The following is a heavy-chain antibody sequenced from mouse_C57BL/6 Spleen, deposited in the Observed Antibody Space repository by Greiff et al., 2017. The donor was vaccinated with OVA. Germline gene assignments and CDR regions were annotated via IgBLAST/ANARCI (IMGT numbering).Heavy chain of an antibody. Sequence: VQLQQSGPELVKPGASVKISCKAFGYTFTDYYMNWVKQSHGKSLEWIGDINPNNGGTSYNQTFKGKATLTVDKSSSTAYMELRSLTSEDSAVYYFARSGSSYDYFDYWGQGTTLTVSS. J-gene: IGHJ2*01. CDR2: INPNNGGT. D-gene: IGHD1-1*01. V-gene: IGHV1-26*01. CDR3: ARSGSSYDYFDY. CDR1: GYTFTDYY.